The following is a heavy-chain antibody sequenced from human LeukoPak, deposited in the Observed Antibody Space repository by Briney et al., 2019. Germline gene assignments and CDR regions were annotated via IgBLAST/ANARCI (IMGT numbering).Heavy chain of an antibody. CDR1: RFTFSRYW. J-gene: IGHJ4*02. Sequence: PGGSLRLSCAASRFTFSRYWMSWVRQAPGKGLEWVASIKEDGGETYYVDSVKGRFTISRDNAGNSLYLQMNSLRAEDTAVYYCARDRDHTDWGQGTLVTVSS. D-gene: IGHD2-8*02. V-gene: IGHV3-7*01. CDR3: ARDRDHTD. CDR2: IKEDGGET.